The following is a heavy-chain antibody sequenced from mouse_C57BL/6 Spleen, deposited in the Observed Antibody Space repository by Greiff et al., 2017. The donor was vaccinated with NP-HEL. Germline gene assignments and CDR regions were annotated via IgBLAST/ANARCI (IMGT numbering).Heavy chain of an antibody. D-gene: IGHD2-3*01. V-gene: IGHV2-9-1*01. J-gene: IGHJ4*01. Sequence: QVQLQQSGPGLVAPSQSLSITCTVSGFSLTSYAISWVRQPPGKGLEWLGVIWTGGGTNYNSALKSRLSISKDNSKSQVFLKMNSLQTDDTARYYCARSDGYYPYYYAMDYWGQGTSVTVSS. CDR1: GFSLTSYA. CDR2: IWTGGGT. CDR3: ARSDGYYPYYYAMDY.